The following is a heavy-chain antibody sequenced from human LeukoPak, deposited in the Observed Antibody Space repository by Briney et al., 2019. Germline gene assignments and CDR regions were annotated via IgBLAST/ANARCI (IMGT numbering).Heavy chain of an antibody. CDR2: ISGSGGST. D-gene: IGHD1-20*01. CDR1: GFTFSSYG. V-gene: IGHV3-23*01. CDR3: AKGTSYNWNDGWFDP. Sequence: GGTLRLSCAASGFTFSSYGMSWVRQAPGKGLEWVSGISGSGGSTYYADSVKGRFTISRDNSKNMLYLQMNSLRAEDTAVYYCAKGTSYNWNDGWFDPWGNGILVSVSS. J-gene: IGHJ5*02.